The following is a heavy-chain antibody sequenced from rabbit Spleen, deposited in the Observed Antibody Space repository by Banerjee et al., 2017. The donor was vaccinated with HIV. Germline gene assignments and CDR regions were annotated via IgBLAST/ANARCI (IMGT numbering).Heavy chain of an antibody. CDR1: GVSFSVSSY. CDR3: ARDSGTSFSSYGMDL. D-gene: IGHD8-1*01. Sequence: QSLEESGGDLVKPGASLTLTCTASGVSFSVSSYICWVRQAPGKGLEWIACIDTGSSGFTYFASWAKGRFTISKTSSTTVTLQMTSLTVADTATYFCARDSGTSFSSYGMDLWGQGTLVTVS. J-gene: IGHJ3*01. CDR2: IDTGSSGFT. V-gene: IGHV1S40*01.